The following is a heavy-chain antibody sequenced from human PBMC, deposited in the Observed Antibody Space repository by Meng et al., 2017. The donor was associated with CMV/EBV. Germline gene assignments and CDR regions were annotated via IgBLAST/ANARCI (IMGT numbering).Heavy chain of an antibody. CDR2: IKQDGSEK. D-gene: IGHD2-21*01. CDR3: AKKPAVGQLPFDY. V-gene: IGHV3-7*03. Sequence: GGSLRPSCAASGFTFSSYWMSWVRQAPGKGLEWVANIKQDGSEKYYVDSVKGRFTISRDNAKNSLYLQMNSLRVEDTAVYYCAKKPAVGQLPFDYWRQGTLVTVSS. CDR1: GFTFSSYW. J-gene: IGHJ4*02.